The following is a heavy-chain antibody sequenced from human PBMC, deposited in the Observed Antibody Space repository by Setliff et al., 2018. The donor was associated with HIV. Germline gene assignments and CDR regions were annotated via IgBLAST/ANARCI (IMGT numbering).Heavy chain of an antibody. CDR2: ISSRGGSV. Sequence: GGSLRLSCAASGFTFSTSGMNWVRQAPGKGLEWVSSISSRGGSVYYADSVRGRFTISRDNANNLLYLQMNSLRAEDTAVYYCARYNWNPLGYRFDYWGQGTLVTVSS. D-gene: IGHD1-20*01. CDR1: GFTFSTSG. V-gene: IGHV3-21*04. J-gene: IGHJ4*02. CDR3: ARYNWNPLGYRFDY.